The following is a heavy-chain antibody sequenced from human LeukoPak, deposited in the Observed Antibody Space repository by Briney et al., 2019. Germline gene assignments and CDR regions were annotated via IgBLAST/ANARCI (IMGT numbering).Heavy chain of an antibody. CDR2: VIPIFGTA. CDR3: ARDANPFRPLQNAYMDV. CDR1: GGTFSSYA. J-gene: IGHJ6*03. Sequence: GASVKVSYKASGGTFSSYAISWVRQAPGQGLEWMGGVIPIFGTANYAQKFQGRVTITADESTSTAYMELSSLRSGDTAVYYCARDANPFRPLQNAYMDVWGKGTTVTVSS. V-gene: IGHV1-69*13. D-gene: IGHD4/OR15-4a*01.